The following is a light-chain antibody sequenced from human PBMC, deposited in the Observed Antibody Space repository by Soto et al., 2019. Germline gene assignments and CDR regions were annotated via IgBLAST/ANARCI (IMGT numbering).Light chain of an antibody. Sequence: QSALTQPASVSWSPGQSITISCTGTRSDAGTYNYVSWHQQHPGKAPQLIIYDVNHRPSGVSSRSSCSNSGNTASLTISGLQAEDDADYYCCSYSTRGTHVFGTGTKVTVL. CDR2: DVN. CDR1: RSDAGTYNY. CDR3: CSYSTRGTHV. J-gene: IGLJ1*01. V-gene: IGLV2-14*01.